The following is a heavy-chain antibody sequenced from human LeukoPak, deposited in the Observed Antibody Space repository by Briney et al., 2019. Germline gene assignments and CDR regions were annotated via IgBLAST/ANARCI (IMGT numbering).Heavy chain of an antibody. Sequence: SETLSLTCTVSGGSISSSSYYWGWIRQPPGKGLELIWSIYYSVSTYYNPSLKSRVTISVDTSKNQFSLKLSSVPAADTAVYYCARAPLDIVVVPAAMVGWFDPWGQGTLVTVSS. CDR1: GGSISSSSYY. J-gene: IGHJ5*02. D-gene: IGHD2-2*03. CDR3: ARAPLDIVVVPAAMVGWFDP. CDR2: IYYSVST. V-gene: IGHV4-39*07.